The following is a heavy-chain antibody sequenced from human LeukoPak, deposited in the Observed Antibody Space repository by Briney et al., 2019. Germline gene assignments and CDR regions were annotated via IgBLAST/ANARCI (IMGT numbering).Heavy chain of an antibody. CDR2: IKKDGSEK. J-gene: IGHJ4*02. CDR3: ARDGGPLDY. CDR1: GFTFSSYW. V-gene: IGHV3-7*01. Sequence: GGSLRLSCAVSGFTFSSYWMSWVRLAPGKGLEWVANIKKDGSEKYYVDSVKGRFTISRDNAKNLLYLQMNSLRAEDTAVYYCARDGGPLDYWGQGTLVTVSS. D-gene: IGHD3-16*01.